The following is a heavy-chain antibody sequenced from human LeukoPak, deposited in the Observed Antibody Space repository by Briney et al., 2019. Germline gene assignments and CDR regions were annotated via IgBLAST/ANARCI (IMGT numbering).Heavy chain of an antibody. CDR2: IYYSGST. J-gene: IGHJ4*02. Sequence: PSETLSLTCTVSGGSISSYYWSWIRQPRGKGLEWIGYIYYSGSTNYNPSLKSRVTISVDTSKNQFSLKLSSVTAADTAVYYCARGATGGYDFWSGYYMSFDYWGQGTLVTVSS. CDR1: GGSISSYY. V-gene: IGHV4-59*01. CDR3: ARGATGGYDFWSGYYMSFDY. D-gene: IGHD3-3*01.